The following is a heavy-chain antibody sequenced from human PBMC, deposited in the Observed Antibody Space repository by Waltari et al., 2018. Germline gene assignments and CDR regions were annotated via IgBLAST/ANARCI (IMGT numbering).Heavy chain of an antibody. D-gene: IGHD3-22*01. J-gene: IGHJ4*02. CDR1: GFTVSSNY. Sequence: EVQLVESGGGLIQPGGSLRLSCAASGFTVSSNYMSWVRQAPGKGLEWVSVIYSCGSTYDADSVKGRFTISRDNSKNTLYLQMNSLRAEDTAVYYCARLDSSGLFDYWGQGTLVTVSS. V-gene: IGHV3-53*01. CDR2: IYSCGST. CDR3: ARLDSSGLFDY.